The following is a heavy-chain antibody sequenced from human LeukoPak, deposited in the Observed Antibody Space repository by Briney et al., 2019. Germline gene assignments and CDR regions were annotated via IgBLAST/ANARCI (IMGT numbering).Heavy chain of an antibody. Sequence: ASVKVSCKVSGYTLTELSMHWVRQVPGKGLEWMGGFDFEEGKIIYAQKFQGRVTMTEDTSTDTAYMELCSLTSEETDGYYCTAATGWSSSMMWGQGTAVTVSS. CDR2: FDFEEGKI. CDR1: GYTLTELS. CDR3: TAATGWSSSMM. D-gene: IGHD6-13*01. J-gene: IGHJ4*02. V-gene: IGHV1-24*01.